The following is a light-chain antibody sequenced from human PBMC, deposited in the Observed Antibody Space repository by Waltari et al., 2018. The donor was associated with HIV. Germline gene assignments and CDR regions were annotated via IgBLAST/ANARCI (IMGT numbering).Light chain of an antibody. CDR3: CAYAGSYTWV. J-gene: IGLJ3*02. CDR2: DVS. CDR1: SRDVGGYNY. V-gene: IGLV2-11*01. Sequence: QSALTQPRSVSGSPGQSVTISCPGTSRDVGGYNYVSWYPHPPGKAPKLMIYDVSKRPSGVPDRFSGSKAGNTASLTISGLQAEDEADYYCCAYAGSYTWVFGGGTKLTVL.